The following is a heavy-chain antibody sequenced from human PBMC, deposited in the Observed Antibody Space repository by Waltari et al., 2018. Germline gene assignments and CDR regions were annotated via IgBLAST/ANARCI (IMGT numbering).Heavy chain of an antibody. D-gene: IGHD4-17*01. CDR3: GRIAFGDDGGYFQH. J-gene: IGHJ1*01. Sequence: QLQLQESGPGLVKPSETLSLTCTVSGGALSTNYHWGWIRQPPGKGLEWMGNMQYRGSTFYNPSLKSRVTISLDTAKNQFSLRLSSVGAADTAVYFCGRIAFGDDGGYFQHWGQGTLVTVSS. CDR2: MQYRGST. CDR1: GGALSTNYH. V-gene: IGHV4-39*01.